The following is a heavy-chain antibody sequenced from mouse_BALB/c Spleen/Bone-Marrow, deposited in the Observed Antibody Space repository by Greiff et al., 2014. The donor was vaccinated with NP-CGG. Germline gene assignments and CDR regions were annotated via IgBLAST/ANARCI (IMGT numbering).Heavy chain of an antibody. J-gene: IGHJ3*01. CDR3: AIYYYGSSGFAY. CDR2: IDPANGNT. V-gene: IGHV14-3*02. CDR1: GFNIKDTY. Sequence: VQLQQSGAELVKPGASVKLSCTASGFNIKDTYMHWVKQRPEQGLEWIGRIDPANGNTKYDPKFQGKATITADTSSNTAYLQLSSLTPEDTAVYYCAIYYYGSSGFAYWGQGTLVTVSA. D-gene: IGHD1-1*01.